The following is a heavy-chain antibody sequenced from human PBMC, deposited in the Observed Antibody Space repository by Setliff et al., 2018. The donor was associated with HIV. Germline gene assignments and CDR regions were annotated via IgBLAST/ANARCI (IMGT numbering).Heavy chain of an antibody. V-gene: IGHV1-18*01. D-gene: IGHD3-22*01. CDR2: ISGYNGKT. CDR3: ARNFYDSSGYRYDY. CDR1: GYTFTSYG. Sequence: ASVKVSCKPSGYTFTSYGINWVRQAPGQGLEWMGWISGYNGKTNYAQKFQGRVTMTTDTSTSTAYMELRSLRYDDTAVYYCARNFYDSSGYRYDYWGQGTLVTVSS. J-gene: IGHJ4*02.